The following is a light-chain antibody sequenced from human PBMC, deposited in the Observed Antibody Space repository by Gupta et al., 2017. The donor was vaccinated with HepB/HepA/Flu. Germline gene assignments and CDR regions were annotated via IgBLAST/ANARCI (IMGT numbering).Light chain of an antibody. CDR1: ALPKQY. CDR2: KED. CDR3: QSEARSGELGE. J-gene: IGLJ2*01. Sequence: SYELTQPPSMSVSPGQTARIICSGDALPKQYGYWYQQKAGQAPVQGRYKEDERPSGIPERGPGDSSGNTVTWKISVVQAEDEADDEGQSEARSGELGEVGGG. V-gene: IGLV3-25*03.